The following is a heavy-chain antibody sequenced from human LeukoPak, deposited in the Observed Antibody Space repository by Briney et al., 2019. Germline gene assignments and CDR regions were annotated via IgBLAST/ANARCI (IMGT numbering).Heavy chain of an antibody. CDR1: GFTFSSYS. D-gene: IGHD5-18*01. Sequence: PGGSLRLSSAASGFTFSSYSMNWVRQAPGKGLEWVSAISGSGGSTYYADSVKGRFTISRDNSKNTLHLQMNSLRAEDTAVYYCAKDWTEYSYGYFDYWGQGTLVTVSS. CDR3: AKDWTEYSYGYFDY. V-gene: IGHV3-23*01. CDR2: ISGSGGST. J-gene: IGHJ4*02.